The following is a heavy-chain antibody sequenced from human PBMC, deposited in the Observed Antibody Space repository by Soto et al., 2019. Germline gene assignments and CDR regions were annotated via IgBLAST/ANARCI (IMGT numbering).Heavy chain of an antibody. J-gene: IGHJ4*02. CDR1: GYSFSMHA. V-gene: IGHV1-69*06. D-gene: IGHD6-13*01. Sequence: GASVKVSWKASGYSFSMHAITWVRQAPRQGLEWMGGIIPVFGTPSYAQKFQGRVTISADKSTNTSYLELRSLRSEDTAVYYCARGGALSTSWYWGDGLDSWGQGTQVTVSS. CDR2: IIPVFGTP. CDR3: ARGGALSTSWYWGDGLDS.